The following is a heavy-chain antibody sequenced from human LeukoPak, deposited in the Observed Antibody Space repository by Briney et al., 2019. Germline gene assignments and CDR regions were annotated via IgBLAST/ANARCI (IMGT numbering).Heavy chain of an antibody. J-gene: IGHJ6*03. D-gene: IGHD2-2*01. CDR3: ARDPNYCSSTSCYEWDYYMDV. CDR1: GGSISSGSYY. CDR2: IYTSGST. V-gene: IGHV4-61*02. Sequence: TSETLSLTXTVSGGSISSGSYYWSWIRQPAGKGLEWIGRIYTSGSTNYNPSLKSRVTISVDTSKNQFSLKLSSVTAADTAVYYCARDPNYCSSTSCYEWDYYMDVWGKGTTVTVSS.